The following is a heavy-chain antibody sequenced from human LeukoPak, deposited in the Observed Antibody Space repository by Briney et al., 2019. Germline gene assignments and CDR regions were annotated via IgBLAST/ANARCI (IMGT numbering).Heavy chain of an antibody. CDR1: GGSISSYY. CDR3: ARGGPVFGSYYYYGMDV. CDR2: IYYSGST. V-gene: IGHV4-59*08. Sequence: SETLSLTCTVSGGSISSYYWSWIRQPPGKGLEWIGYIYYSGSTNYNPSLKSRVTISVDTSKNQFSLKLSSVTAADTAVYYCARGGPVFGSYYYYGMDVWGQGTTVTVSS. D-gene: IGHD3-16*01. J-gene: IGHJ6*02.